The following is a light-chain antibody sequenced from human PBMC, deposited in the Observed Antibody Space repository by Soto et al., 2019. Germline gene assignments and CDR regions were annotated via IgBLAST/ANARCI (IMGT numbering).Light chain of an antibody. CDR3: QQSHTNIQELT. V-gene: IGKV1-39*01. Sequence: DIQMTQSPSSLYASVGDRVTITCRASQSLSSHLNWYQQKPGKAPKLLIYASSSLQSGVPSRFSGSRSGTEFTLTISSLQPEDFATYYCQQSHTNIQELTFGGGTKVEI. CDR2: ASS. J-gene: IGKJ4*01. CDR1: QSLSSH.